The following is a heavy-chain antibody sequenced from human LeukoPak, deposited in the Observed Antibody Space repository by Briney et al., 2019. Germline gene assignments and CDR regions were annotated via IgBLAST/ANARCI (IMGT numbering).Heavy chain of an antibody. J-gene: IGHJ6*02. CDR1: GYSFTSYD. V-gene: IGHV1-8*01. CDR2: MNPNSGNT. Sequence: GASVKVSCKASGYSFTSYDINWVRQATGQGPEWMGWMNPNSGNTGYAQKFQGRVTMTRNTSISTAYMELSSLGSEDTAVYYCAREGGDSSRFALRYGMDVWGQGTTVTVSS. D-gene: IGHD3-22*01. CDR3: AREGGDSSRFALRYGMDV.